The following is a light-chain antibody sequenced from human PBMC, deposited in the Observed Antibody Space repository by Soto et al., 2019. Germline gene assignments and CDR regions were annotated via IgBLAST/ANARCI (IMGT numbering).Light chain of an antibody. V-gene: IGKV1-6*01. Sequence: IQVTQSPSTLSASVGDRVTITCRASQTISTWMAWYQQKPGKAPKLLIYDASNLQSGVPSRFSGSGSGTDFTLTISSLQPEDFATYYCLHDYNYPYTFGQGTKVDIK. CDR1: QTISTW. J-gene: IGKJ2*01. CDR2: DAS. CDR3: LHDYNYPYT.